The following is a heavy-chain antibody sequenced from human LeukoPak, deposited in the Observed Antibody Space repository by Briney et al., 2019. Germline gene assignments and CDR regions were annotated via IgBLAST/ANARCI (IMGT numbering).Heavy chain of an antibody. CDR2: ISTYNGNT. CDR1: GYTFTSYG. CDR3: ARDRVFFGIAAAGEGDAFDI. D-gene: IGHD6-13*01. Sequence: ASVKVSCKASGYTFTSYGISWVRQAPGQGLEWMGWISTYNGNTNYAQKLQGRVTMTTDTSTSTAYMELRSLRSDDTAVYYCARDRVFFGIAAAGEGDAFDIWGQGTMVTVSS. J-gene: IGHJ3*02. V-gene: IGHV1-18*01.